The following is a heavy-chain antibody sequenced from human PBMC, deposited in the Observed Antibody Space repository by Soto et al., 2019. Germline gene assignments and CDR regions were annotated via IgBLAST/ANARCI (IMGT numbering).Heavy chain of an antibody. CDR2: IYYTGST. J-gene: IGHJ4*02. D-gene: IGHD3-22*01. Sequence: SETLSLTCTVSGGSISSYYWSWIRQPPGKGLEWIAYIYYTGSTNYNPSLKSRVTLSADTSKNQFSLKLISVTAADTAMYYCARVDSSGSYFDYWGQGPLVTVSS. V-gene: IGHV4-59*01. CDR3: ARVDSSGSYFDY. CDR1: GGSISSYY.